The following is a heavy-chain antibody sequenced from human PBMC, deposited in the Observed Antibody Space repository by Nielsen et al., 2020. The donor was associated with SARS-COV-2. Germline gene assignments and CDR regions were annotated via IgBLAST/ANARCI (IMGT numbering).Heavy chain of an antibody. CDR2: IYGSGSSS. D-gene: IGHD1-26*01. CDR1: GFTFSSYS. V-gene: IGHV3-23*03. CDR3: ARHWREGATFYWFFDL. Sequence: GESLKISCAASGFTFSSYSMNWLRQAPGKGLEWVSLIYGSGSSSYYADSVKGRFTISRDNSKKTLYLQMTSLRPEDTAVYYCARHWREGATFYWFFDLWGRGTLVTVSS. J-gene: IGHJ2*01.